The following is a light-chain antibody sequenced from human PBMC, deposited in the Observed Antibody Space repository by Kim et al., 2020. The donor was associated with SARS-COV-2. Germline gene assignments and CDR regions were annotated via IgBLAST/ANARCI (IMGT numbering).Light chain of an antibody. Sequence: QSVLTQPPSVSAAPGQKVTISCSGSTSNIGNNYVSWYQQLPGTAPKLLIYDNSKRPSGIPDRFSGSKSGTSATLDITGLQTGDEADYYCGTWDSRLSGGGMFGGGTQLTVL. CDR2: DNS. CDR3: GTWDSRLSGGGM. J-gene: IGLJ3*02. CDR1: TSNIGNNY. V-gene: IGLV1-51*01.